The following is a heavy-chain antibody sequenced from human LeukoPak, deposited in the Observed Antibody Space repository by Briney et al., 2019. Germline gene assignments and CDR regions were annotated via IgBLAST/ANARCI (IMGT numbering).Heavy chain of an antibody. V-gene: IGHV3-7*01. CDR3: ATLNGPLFEY. Sequence: GGSQRLSCAASGFTFSNYWMSWVRQAPGKGLEWVASIHQHGNEKYFVDSVRGRFTISRDNAKNSLYLQMSSLRAEDTAVYYCATLNGPLFEYWGQGTLVTVSS. J-gene: IGHJ4*02. CDR1: GFTFSNYW. D-gene: IGHD2-8*01. CDR2: IHQHGNEK.